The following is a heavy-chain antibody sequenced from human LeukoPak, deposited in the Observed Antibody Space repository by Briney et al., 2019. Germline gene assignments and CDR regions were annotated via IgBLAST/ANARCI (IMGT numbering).Heavy chain of an antibody. Sequence: PGGSLRLSCAASGFTFSSYWMNWVRQAPGKGLEWVSSISSSSSYIYYADSVKGRFTISRDNAKNSLYLQMNSLRAEDTAVYYCAREPPVPAAIRGGGYWGQGTLVTVSS. CDR2: ISSSSSYI. D-gene: IGHD2-2*02. J-gene: IGHJ4*02. V-gene: IGHV3-21*01. CDR3: AREPPVPAAIRGGGY. CDR1: GFTFSSYW.